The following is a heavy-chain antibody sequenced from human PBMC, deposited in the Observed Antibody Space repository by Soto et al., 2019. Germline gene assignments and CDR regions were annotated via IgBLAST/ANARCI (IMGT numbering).Heavy chain of an antibody. CDR3: AKAGIGWELLSWFDP. Sequence: EVQLLESGGGLVQPGGSLRLSCAASGFTFSSYAMSWVRQAAGKGLEWVSAISGSGGSTYYADSVKGRFTISRDNSKNTLYLQMNSLRAEDTAVYYCAKAGIGWELLSWFDPWGQGTLVTVSS. D-gene: IGHD1-26*01. CDR1: GFTFSSYA. CDR2: ISGSGGST. J-gene: IGHJ5*02. V-gene: IGHV3-23*01.